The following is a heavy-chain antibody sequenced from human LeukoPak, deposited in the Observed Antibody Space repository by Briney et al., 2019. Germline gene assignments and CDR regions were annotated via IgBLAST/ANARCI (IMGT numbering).Heavy chain of an antibody. CDR3: ARDRVVVPAAIRGWFDP. CDR1: GYTFTGYY. J-gene: IGHJ5*02. CDR2: INPNSGGT. Sequence: EASVKVSCKASGYTFTGYYMHWVRQAPGQGLEWMGWINPNSGGTNYAQKFQGRVTMTRDTSISTAYMELSRLRSDDTAVYYCARDRVVVPAAIRGWFDPWGQGTLVTVSS. V-gene: IGHV1-2*02. D-gene: IGHD2-2*01.